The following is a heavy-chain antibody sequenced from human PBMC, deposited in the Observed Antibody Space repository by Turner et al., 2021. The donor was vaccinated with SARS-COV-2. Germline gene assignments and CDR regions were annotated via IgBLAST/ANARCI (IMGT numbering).Heavy chain of an antibody. CDR3: ARDHVGGIWFGELRGFDP. CDR2: LYFSGSP. CDR1: GGCISSGDYY. J-gene: IGHJ5*02. D-gene: IGHD3-10*01. Sequence: QVQLQESGPGLVKPSQTLSLTCTVSGGCISSGDYYWSWIRQPPGKGLEWIGYLYFSGSPSYNPSLKSRFTISVDTSKNQFSLKLSSVTAADTAVYYCARDHVGGIWFGELRGFDPWGQGTLVTVSS. V-gene: IGHV4-30-4*01.